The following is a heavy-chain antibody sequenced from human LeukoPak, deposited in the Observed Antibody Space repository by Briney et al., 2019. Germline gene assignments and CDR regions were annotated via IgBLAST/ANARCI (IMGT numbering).Heavy chain of an antibody. D-gene: IGHD1-26*01. CDR2: IYTSGST. CDR3: VRDRGGFDP. Sequence: SETLSLTCVVSGASISSYYWTWIRQPAGKGLECIGRIYTSGSTTYNPSLKSRVTMSVDTSKNQFSLNLTSVTAADTAVYYCVRDRGGFDPWGQGTLVTVSS. CDR1: GASISSYY. V-gene: IGHV4-4*07. J-gene: IGHJ5*02.